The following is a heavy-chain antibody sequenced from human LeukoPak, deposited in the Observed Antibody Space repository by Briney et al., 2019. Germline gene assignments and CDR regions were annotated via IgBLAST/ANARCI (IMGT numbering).Heavy chain of an antibody. V-gene: IGHV4-31*03. J-gene: IGHJ5*02. Sequence: SQPLSLTCTVSGGSISSGNYYWSWIRQRPGKGLEWIGYIYFSGSTYYNPSLKSRVTISRDTSKNQFSLKLSSVTAADTAVYYCAREKLGRFDPWGQGTLVTVSS. CDR2: IYFSGST. CDR3: AREKLGRFDP. D-gene: IGHD7-27*01. CDR1: GGSISSGNYY.